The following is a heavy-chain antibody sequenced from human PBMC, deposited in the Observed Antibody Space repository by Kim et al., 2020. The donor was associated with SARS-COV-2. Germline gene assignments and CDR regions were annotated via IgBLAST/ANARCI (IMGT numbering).Heavy chain of an antibody. J-gene: IGHJ4*02. CDR2: ISGSGGST. V-gene: IGHV3-23*01. Sequence: GGSLRLSCAASGFTFSSYAMSWVRQAPGKGLEWVSAISGSGGSTYYADSVKGRFTISRDNSKNTLYLQMNSLRAEDTAVYYCAKLGSSWYFPNNEFDYWGQGTLVTVSS. D-gene: IGHD6-13*01. CDR1: GFTFSSYA. CDR3: AKLGSSWYFPNNEFDY.